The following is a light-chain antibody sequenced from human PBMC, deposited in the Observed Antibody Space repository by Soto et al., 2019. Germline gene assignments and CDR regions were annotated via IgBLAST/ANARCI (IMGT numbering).Light chain of an antibody. CDR1: QTIDSW. Sequence: DILLTLSPSTMSASVVDRVSITCRASQTIDSWLAWYQQRPGKPPKLLIYNASTLASGVPARFSGSGSGTEFTLTISGLQPEDFAAYYCQQLNTWPITFGQGTRLEIK. CDR3: QQLNTWPIT. CDR2: NAS. J-gene: IGKJ5*01. V-gene: IGKV1-5*03.